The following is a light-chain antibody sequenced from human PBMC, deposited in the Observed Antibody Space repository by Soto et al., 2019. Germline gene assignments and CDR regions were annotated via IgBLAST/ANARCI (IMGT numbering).Light chain of an antibody. J-gene: IGKJ1*01. CDR3: QQCNSWPLT. V-gene: IGKV3-15*01. CDR1: QRVSSN. CDR2: GAS. Sequence: EIVMTQSPDTLSVSPGERATLSCRASQRVSSNLGWYQQKPGQAPRLLIYGASTRATGVPARFSGSGSGTEFTLTISSLQSGDFAVYYCQQCNSWPLTFGQGTKVEIK.